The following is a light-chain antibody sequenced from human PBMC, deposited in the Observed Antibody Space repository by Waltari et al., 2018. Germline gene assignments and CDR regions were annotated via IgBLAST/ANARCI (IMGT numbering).Light chain of an antibody. CDR2: GTV. J-gene: IGKJ4*01. V-gene: IGKV3-20*01. CDR3: QQYDISPLT. CDR1: QTIRPTY. Sequence: EIVLTQSPGTLSLSPGEGANLSCRTSQTIRPTYLAWYQQKPCQAPTLRICGTVSSATGIPDRFTGSGSGTDFALTISSLEPEDFATYYCQQYDISPLTFGGGTKVEIK.